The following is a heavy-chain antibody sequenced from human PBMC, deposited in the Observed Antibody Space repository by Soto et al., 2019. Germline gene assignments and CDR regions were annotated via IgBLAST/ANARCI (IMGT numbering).Heavy chain of an antibody. V-gene: IGHV1-69*01. CDR3: ARSQGSRTSLEIYYYYYYGMDV. D-gene: IGHD2-2*01. CDR2: IIPISDTT. Sequence: QVQLVQSGAEVKKPGSSVKVSCKASGGTFSSYAISWVRQAPGQGLEWMGGIIPISDTTNYAQKFQGRVTSSADESPSTDYIELSSVRSKDTAVYYCARSQGSRTSLEIYYYYYYGMDVWGQGTTVTVSS. J-gene: IGHJ6*02. CDR1: GGTFSSYA.